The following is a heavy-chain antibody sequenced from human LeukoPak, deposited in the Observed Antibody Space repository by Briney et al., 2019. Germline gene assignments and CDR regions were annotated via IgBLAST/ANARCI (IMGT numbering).Heavy chain of an antibody. CDR1: GGSISSCY. V-gene: IGHV4-4*07. CDR2: IYTSGST. CDR3: ARDGVYGSGSYYNPFDY. D-gene: IGHD3-10*01. J-gene: IGHJ4*02. Sequence: SETLSLTCTVSGGSISSCYWSWIRQPAGKGLEWIGRIYTSGSTNYNPSLKSRVTMSVDTSKNQFSLKLSSVTAADTAVYYCARDGVYGSGSYYNPFDYWGQGTLVTVSS.